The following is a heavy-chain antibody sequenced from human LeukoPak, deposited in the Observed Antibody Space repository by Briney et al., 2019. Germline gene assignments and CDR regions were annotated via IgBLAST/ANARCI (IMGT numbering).Heavy chain of an antibody. CDR3: ARLGPEEMSTGRAFYI. J-gene: IGHJ3*02. V-gene: IGHV4-59*08. Sequence: PSETLTLTCTVSGGSISSYYWSWIRQPPGKGLEWIGFFYYSGSTNYNPSLKSRVTISVDTSKNQFSLKLSSVTAADTAVYYCARLGPEEMSTGRAFYIWGQATLVSVSS. CDR1: GGSISSYY. CDR2: FYYSGST. D-gene: IGHD5-24*01.